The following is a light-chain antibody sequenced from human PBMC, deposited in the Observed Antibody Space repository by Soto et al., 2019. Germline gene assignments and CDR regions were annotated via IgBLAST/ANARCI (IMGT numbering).Light chain of an antibody. CDR3: QQYGGSPLYT. J-gene: IGKJ2*01. V-gene: IGKV3-20*01. Sequence: EIVLTQSPGTLSLSPGETATLSCRASQSVSHLAWYQQNPGQAPRLLVYAASSRATGIPDRFSGSGSGTDFTLTSSRLEPEYFAVYYCQQYGGSPLYTVGQGTRLEIK. CDR2: AAS. CDR1: QSVSH.